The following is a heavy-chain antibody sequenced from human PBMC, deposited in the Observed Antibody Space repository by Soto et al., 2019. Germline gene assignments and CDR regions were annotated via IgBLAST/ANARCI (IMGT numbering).Heavy chain of an antibody. CDR3: ARAGTSTLYDFWSGYENWFDP. CDR2: IYYSGST. D-gene: IGHD3-3*01. CDR1: GGSISSGGYY. Sequence: SETLSLTCTVSGGSISSGGYYWSWIRQPPGKGLEWIGYIYYSGSTYYNPSLKSRVTISVDTSKNQFSLKLSSVTAADTAVYYCARAGTSTLYDFWSGYENWFDPWGQGTLVTVSS. J-gene: IGHJ5*02. V-gene: IGHV4-30-4*01.